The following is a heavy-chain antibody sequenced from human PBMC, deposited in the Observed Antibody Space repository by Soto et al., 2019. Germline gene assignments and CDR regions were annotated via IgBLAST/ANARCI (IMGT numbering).Heavy chain of an antibody. Sequence: GALRLSCAASGFTFSSYAMSWVRQAPGKGLEWVSAISGSGGSTYYADSVKGRFTISRDNSKNTLYLQMNSLRAEDTAVYYCAKDADLKYCSGGSCYDYWGQGTLVTVSS. CDR1: GFTFSSYA. J-gene: IGHJ4*02. CDR3: AKDADLKYCSGGSCYDY. V-gene: IGHV3-23*01. CDR2: ISGSGGST. D-gene: IGHD2-15*01.